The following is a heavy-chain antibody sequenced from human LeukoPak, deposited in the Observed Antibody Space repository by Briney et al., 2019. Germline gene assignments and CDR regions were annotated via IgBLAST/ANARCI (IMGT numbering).Heavy chain of an antibody. CDR1: GFTFSGYG. J-gene: IGHJ4*02. CDR2: IRYDGSDK. D-gene: IGHD5-24*01. CDR3: SAIYTAQLPIRVY. V-gene: IGHV3-30*02. Sequence: GGSLTLSCAASGFTFSGYGMHWVRQPPGKGLEWVSFIRYDGSDKYYADSVKGRFTISRNNSKNTLYLQMNSLGVEHTAGYYCSAIYTAQLPIRVYWGQGTLVTVSS.